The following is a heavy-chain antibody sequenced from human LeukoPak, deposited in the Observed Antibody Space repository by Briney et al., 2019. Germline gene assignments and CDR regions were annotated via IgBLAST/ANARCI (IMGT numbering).Heavy chain of an antibody. J-gene: IGHJ3*02. D-gene: IGHD3-16*01. CDR3: ALHRRFGRNAFDI. CDR2: INHSGST. V-gene: IGHV4-34*01. Sequence: SETLSLTCAVYGGSFSGYYWSWIRQPPGKGLEWIGEINHSGSTNYNPSLKSRVTIPVDTSKNQFSLKLSSVTAADTAVYYCALHRRFGRNAFDIWGQGTMVTVSS. CDR1: GGSFSGYY.